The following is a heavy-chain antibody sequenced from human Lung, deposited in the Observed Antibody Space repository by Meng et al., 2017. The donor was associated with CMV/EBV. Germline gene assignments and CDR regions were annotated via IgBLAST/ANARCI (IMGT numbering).Heavy chain of an antibody. J-gene: IGHJ5*02. V-gene: IGHV3-33*06. D-gene: IGHD3-16*02. CDR3: AKGYTTIEP. CDR2: IWYDGSNK. Sequence: SCAASGFTFSSYGMNWVRQAPGKGLEWVAVIWYDGSNKYYADSVEGRFTISRDNSKNTLYLQMNSLRAEDTAVYYCAKGYTTIEPWGQGTLVTVSS. CDR1: GFTFSSYG.